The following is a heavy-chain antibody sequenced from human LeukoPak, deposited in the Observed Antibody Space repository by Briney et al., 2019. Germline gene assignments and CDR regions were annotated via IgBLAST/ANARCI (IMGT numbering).Heavy chain of an antibody. Sequence: PGGSLRLSCAASGFTFSSYAMSWVRQAPGKGLEWVSGISGSGRTTYYADSVKGRFTISRDNSKNTLYLQMNSLRAEDTAVYYCVNGLGQSSNYWGQGTLVTVSS. CDR2: ISGSGRTT. J-gene: IGHJ4*02. V-gene: IGHV3-23*01. CDR3: VNGLGQSSNY. D-gene: IGHD2-8*01. CDR1: GFTFSSYA.